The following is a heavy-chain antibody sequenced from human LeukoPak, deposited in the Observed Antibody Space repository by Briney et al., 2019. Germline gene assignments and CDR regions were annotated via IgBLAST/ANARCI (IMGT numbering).Heavy chain of an antibody. J-gene: IGHJ4*02. CDR2: INHSGST. CDR3: ARGVTRAYYFDY. CDR1: GGSFSGYY. Sequence: SETLSLTCAVYGGSFSGYYWSWIRQPPGKGLEWIGEINHSGSTNYNPSLKSRVTISVDTSKNQFSLKLSSVTAVDTAVYYCARGVTRAYYFDYWGQGTLVTVSS. V-gene: IGHV4-34*01. D-gene: IGHD5-18*01.